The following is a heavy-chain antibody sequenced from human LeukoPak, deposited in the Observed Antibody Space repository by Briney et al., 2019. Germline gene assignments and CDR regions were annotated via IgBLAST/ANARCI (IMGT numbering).Heavy chain of an antibody. D-gene: IGHD1-26*01. J-gene: IGHJ4*02. V-gene: IGHV3-64*02. CDR2: ITGNGGRT. CDR1: GFTFGTSA. Sequence: GGSLRLSCAASGFTFGTSAMHWVRQAPGKGLEYVSGITGNGGRTYYTDSVKGRFTISRDNSKNTLYLQMGSMRVEDMAVYYCARDLSGNYPAFRFDYWGQGTLVTVSS. CDR3: ARDLSGNYPAFRFDY.